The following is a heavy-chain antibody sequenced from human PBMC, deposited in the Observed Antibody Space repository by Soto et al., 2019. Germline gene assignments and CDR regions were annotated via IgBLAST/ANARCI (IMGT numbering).Heavy chain of an antibody. Sequence: EVQLLESGGGLVQPGGSLRLSCAASGFTFSSYAMSWVRQAPGKGLEWVSAISGSGGSTYYADSVKGRFTIARDNSKNPLYLQMNSLRAEDTAVYYCASEYSSSWYYFDYWGQGTLVTVSS. CDR3: ASEYSSSWYYFDY. J-gene: IGHJ4*02. V-gene: IGHV3-23*01. CDR1: GFTFSSYA. D-gene: IGHD6-13*01. CDR2: ISGSGGST.